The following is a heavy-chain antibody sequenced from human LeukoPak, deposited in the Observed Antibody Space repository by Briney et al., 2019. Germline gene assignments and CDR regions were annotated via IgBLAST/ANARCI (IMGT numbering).Heavy chain of an antibody. Sequence: GRSLRLSCAASGFTFDDYAMHWVRQAPGKGLEWVSGISWNSGSIGYADSVKGRFTISRDNAKNSLYLQMNSLRAEDMALYYCAKGDNYDSWSGYPDYWGQGTLVTVSS. CDR1: GFTFDDYA. CDR2: ISWNSGSI. CDR3: AKGDNYDSWSGYPDY. J-gene: IGHJ4*02. V-gene: IGHV3-9*03. D-gene: IGHD3-3*01.